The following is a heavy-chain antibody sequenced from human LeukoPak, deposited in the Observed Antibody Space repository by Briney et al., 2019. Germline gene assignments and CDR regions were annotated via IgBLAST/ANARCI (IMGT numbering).Heavy chain of an antibody. J-gene: IGHJ4*02. CDR1: GYTFTSYG. Sequence: ASVKVSCKASGYTFTSYGISWVRQAPGQGLEWMGWISAYNGNTNYAQKLQGRVTMTTDTSTSTAYMELRSLRCEANAVSYCERALILAVTTLSFDDRGQRTLVTASS. CDR2: ISAYNGNT. V-gene: IGHV1-18*01. D-gene: IGHD4-17*01. CDR3: ERALILAVTTLSFDD.